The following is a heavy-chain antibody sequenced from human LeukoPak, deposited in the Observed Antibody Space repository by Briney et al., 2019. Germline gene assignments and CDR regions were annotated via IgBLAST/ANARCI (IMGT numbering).Heavy chain of an antibody. CDR1: GGTFSSYA. D-gene: IGHD3-10*01. CDR3: AREWFGELPFDY. V-gene: IGHV1-69*04. CDR2: IIPIFGIA. Sequence: SAKVSCKAFGGTFSSYAISWVRQAPGQGLEWMGRIIPIFGIANYAQKFQGRVTITADKSTSTAYMELSSLRSEDTAVYYCAREWFGELPFDYWGQGTLVTVSS. J-gene: IGHJ4*02.